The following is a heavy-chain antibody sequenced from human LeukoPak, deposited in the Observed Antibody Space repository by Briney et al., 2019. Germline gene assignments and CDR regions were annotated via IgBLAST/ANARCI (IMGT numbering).Heavy chain of an antibody. CDR1: GYTFTGYY. CDR3: AETSDSSGYSLNY. Sequence: ASVKVSCKASGYTFTGYYIHWVRQAPGQGLEWMGWINPNTGGTKYAERFQDRATMTRDTSISTAYMDLSSLRSDDTAVYYCAETSDSSGYSLNYWGQGTLVTVSS. V-gene: IGHV1-2*02. CDR2: INPNTGGT. D-gene: IGHD3-22*01. J-gene: IGHJ4*02.